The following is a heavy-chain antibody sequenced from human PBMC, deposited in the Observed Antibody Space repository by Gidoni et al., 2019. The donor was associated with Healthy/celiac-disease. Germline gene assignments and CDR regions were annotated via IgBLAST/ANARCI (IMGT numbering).Heavy chain of an antibody. D-gene: IGHD6-25*01. CDR3: ASEAATYYYYGMDV. V-gene: IGHV3-48*02. CDR1: VFTFSSYS. J-gene: IGHJ6*02. Sequence: EVQLVESGGGLVQPGGSLRLSCAASVFTFSSYSMHWVRQAPGKGLEWVSYISSSSSTIYYADSVKGRFTISRDNAKNSLYLQMNSLRDEDTAVYYCASEAATYYYYGMDVWGQGTTVTVSS. CDR2: ISSSSSTI.